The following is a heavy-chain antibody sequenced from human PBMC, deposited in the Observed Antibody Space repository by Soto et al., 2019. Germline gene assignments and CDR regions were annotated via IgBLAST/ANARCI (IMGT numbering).Heavy chain of an antibody. V-gene: IGHV3-9*01. Sequence: EVQLVESGGGLVQPGRSLRLSCAASGFTFDDYAMHWVRQAPGKGLEWVSGISWNSGSIGYADSVKGRFTISRDNAKKSLYLQMNSLRAEDTALYYCAKDYNLITMVRNPTGGAFDIWGQGTMVTVSS. D-gene: IGHD3-10*01. CDR2: ISWNSGSI. CDR1: GFTFDDYA. J-gene: IGHJ3*02. CDR3: AKDYNLITMVRNPTGGAFDI.